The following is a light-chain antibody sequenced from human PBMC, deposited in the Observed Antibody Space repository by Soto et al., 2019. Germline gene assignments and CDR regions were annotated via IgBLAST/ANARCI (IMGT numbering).Light chain of an antibody. CDR1: QGVTTN. CDR3: QQYNNWSRS. CDR2: DVS. Sequence: EIVMTQSPASLSVSPGERVTISCRAGQGVTTNFAWYQQKSGQSPSLLIYDVSTRDSGVPARFSGAGSETDFTLTISSLQSEDSATYFCQQYNNWSRSFGQGTRLEIK. V-gene: IGKV3-15*01. J-gene: IGKJ5*01.